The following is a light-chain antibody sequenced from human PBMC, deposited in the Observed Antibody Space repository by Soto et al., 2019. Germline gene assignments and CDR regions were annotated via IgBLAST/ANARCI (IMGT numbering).Light chain of an antibody. Sequence: QSALTQPASVSGSPGQSITISCTGISSDAAIYNYASWYQQRPGKAPKLIIYDVSHRPSGVSNRFSASKSDHTASLTISGLQAEDEADYYCSSYPSSSTLLFGGGTKLTVL. CDR3: SSYPSSSTLL. J-gene: IGLJ2*01. CDR2: DVS. V-gene: IGLV2-14*01. CDR1: SSDAAIYNY.